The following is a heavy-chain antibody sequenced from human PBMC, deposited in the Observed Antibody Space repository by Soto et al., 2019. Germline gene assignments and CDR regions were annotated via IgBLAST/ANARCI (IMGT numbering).Heavy chain of an antibody. CDR3: ARDDVDTAMPYGMDV. D-gene: IGHD5-18*01. V-gene: IGHV1-69*12. CDR2: IIPIFGTA. CDR1: GGTFSSYA. Sequence: QVQLVQSGAEVKKPGSSVKVSCKASGGTFSSYAISWVRQAPGQGLEWMGGIIPIFGTANYAQKFQGRVTITADEATSTAYMELSSLRSADTAVYYCARDDVDTAMPYGMDVWGQGTTVTVSS. J-gene: IGHJ6*02.